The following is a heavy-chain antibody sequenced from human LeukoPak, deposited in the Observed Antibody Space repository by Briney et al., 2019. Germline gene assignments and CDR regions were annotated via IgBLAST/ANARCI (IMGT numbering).Heavy chain of an antibody. V-gene: IGHV3-30-3*01. CDR2: ISYDGSNK. Sequence: GGSLRLSCAASGFTFSSYAMHWVRQAPGKGLEWVAVISYDGSNKYYADSVKGRFTNSRDNSKNTLYLQMNSLRAEDTAVYYCARCMGRWLQFSYYYGMDVWGQGTTVTVSS. J-gene: IGHJ6*02. CDR3: ARCMGRWLQFSYYYGMDV. CDR1: GFTFSSYA. D-gene: IGHD5-24*01.